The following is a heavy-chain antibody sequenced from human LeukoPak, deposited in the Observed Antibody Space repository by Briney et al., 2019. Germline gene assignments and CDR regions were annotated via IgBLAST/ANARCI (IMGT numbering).Heavy chain of an antibody. V-gene: IGHV3-64D*06. D-gene: IGHD2-21*02. CDR3: VKSTSVTQGYYYYGMDV. J-gene: IGHJ6*02. CDR2: ISSNGGST. CDR1: GFTFSNYA. Sequence: RGSPRDSSSAPGFTFSNYAMHWVRQAPGKGLEYVSAISSNGGSTFYADSVQGRFTLSRDNSQNTLYFQMNSLRAEDTAVYYCVKSTSVTQGYYYYGMDVWGQGTTVTVSS.